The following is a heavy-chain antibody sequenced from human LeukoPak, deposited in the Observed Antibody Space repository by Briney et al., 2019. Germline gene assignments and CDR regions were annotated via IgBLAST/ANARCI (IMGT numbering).Heavy chain of an antibody. CDR2: INHSRST. D-gene: IGHD3-22*01. J-gene: IGHJ3*02. Sequence: SETLSLTRAVYSGSFSGFYWTWIRQPPGKGLEWIGQINHSRSTNYNPSLKSRVTISVDTSKNQFSLKLSSVTAADTAVYYCARSYDSSGLDAFDIWGQGTMVTVSS. CDR3: ARSYDSSGLDAFDI. CDR1: SGSFSGFY. V-gene: IGHV4-34*01.